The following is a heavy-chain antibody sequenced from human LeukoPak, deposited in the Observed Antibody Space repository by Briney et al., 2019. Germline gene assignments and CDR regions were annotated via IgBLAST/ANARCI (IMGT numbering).Heavy chain of an antibody. CDR2: INPNSGDT. CDR1: GYTFTGYY. V-gene: IGHV1-2*02. CDR3: ARGSSQNANYFDP. J-gene: IGHJ5*02. D-gene: IGHD4/OR15-4a*01. Sequence: ASVKVSCKASGYTFTGYYIHWVRQAPGQGLEWMGWINPNSGDTSYPQKFQSSVTMTRDTSISTAYMELSSLRSDDTAIYYCARGSSQNANYFDPWGQGTLVTVSS.